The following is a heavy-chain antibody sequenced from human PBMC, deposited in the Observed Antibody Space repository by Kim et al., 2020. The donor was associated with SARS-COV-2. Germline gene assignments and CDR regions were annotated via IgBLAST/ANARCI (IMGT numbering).Heavy chain of an antibody. D-gene: IGHD3-22*01. V-gene: IGHV4-59*01. CDR3: ARAAEGYYDSSGYYYYYYYMDV. Sequence: SETLSLTCTVSGGSISSYYWSWIRQPPGKGLEWIGYIYYSGSTNYNPSLKSRVTISVDTSKNQFSLKLSSVTAADTAVYYCARAAEGYYDSSGYYYYYYYMDVWGKGTTVTVSS. CDR1: GGSISSYY. CDR2: IYYSGST. J-gene: IGHJ6*03.